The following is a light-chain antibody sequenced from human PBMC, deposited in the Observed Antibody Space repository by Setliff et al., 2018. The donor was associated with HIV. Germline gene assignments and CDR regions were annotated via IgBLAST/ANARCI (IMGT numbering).Light chain of an antibody. CDR2: RNK. Sequence: QSALAQPPSASGTPGQRVTIACSGSSSNIGTYSVYWYQQLPGAAPKLLIYRNKQRPSGVPDRFSCSKSGPSASLAISGLRSEDEADYYCAAWNDSLCGFEVFGTGTKVPVL. CDR1: SSNIGTYS. V-gene: IGLV1-47*01. J-gene: IGLJ1*01. CDR3: AAWNDSLCGFEV.